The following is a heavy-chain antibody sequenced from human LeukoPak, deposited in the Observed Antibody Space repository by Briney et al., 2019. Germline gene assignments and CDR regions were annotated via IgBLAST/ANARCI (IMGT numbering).Heavy chain of an antibody. Sequence: PGGSLRLSCAASGFTFSTYGMQWVRQAPGKGLEWLSFIWFDGSSKHYADSVKGRFIVSRDNSKSTLYLETNSLRPEDTGVYYCAKDLPLTIMIAWGQGTLVTVSS. D-gene: IGHD3-10*01. V-gene: IGHV3-30*02. CDR1: GFTFSTYG. CDR3: AKDLPLTIMIA. CDR2: IWFDGSSK. J-gene: IGHJ5*02.